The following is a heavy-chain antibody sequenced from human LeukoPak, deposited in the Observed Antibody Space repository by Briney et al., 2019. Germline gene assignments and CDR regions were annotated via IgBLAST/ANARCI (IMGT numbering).Heavy chain of an antibody. D-gene: IGHD6-13*01. J-gene: IGHJ5*02. CDR3: ARQYSNNWYHHRGWFDP. CDR2: FYDSGNT. V-gene: IGHV4-38-2*02. Sequence: PSETLSLTCTVCGYSISSGYYWGWTRRPPGKGLEGIGIFYDSGNTYYKPSLRRRVTISEDTTKKQIDMNMRSVTAADTDVCYSARQYSNNWYHHRGWFDPWGQGTLLTVPS. CDR1: GYSISSGYY.